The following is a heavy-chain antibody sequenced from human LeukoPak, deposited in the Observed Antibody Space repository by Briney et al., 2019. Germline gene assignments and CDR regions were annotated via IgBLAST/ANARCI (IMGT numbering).Heavy chain of an antibody. Sequence: ASVKVSCKASGGTFSSYAISWVRQAPGQGLEWMGRIIPIFGTANYAQKFQGRVTITTDESTSTAYMELSSLRSEDTAVYYCARGYSSSWDDAFEIWGQGTMVTVSS. D-gene: IGHD6-13*01. J-gene: IGHJ3*02. V-gene: IGHV1-69*05. CDR1: GGTFSSYA. CDR3: ARGYSSSWDDAFEI. CDR2: IIPIFGTA.